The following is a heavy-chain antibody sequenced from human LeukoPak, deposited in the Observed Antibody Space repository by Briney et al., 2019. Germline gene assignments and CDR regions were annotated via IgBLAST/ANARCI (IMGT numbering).Heavy chain of an antibody. CDR2: TTGSGAAT. V-gene: IGHV3-23*01. CDR1: GFSFSSYA. D-gene: IGHD2-2*01. Sequence: GGSLRLSCAASGFSFSSYATTWVRQAPGKGLEWVSTTTGSGAATYYADSVKGRVTISRDNSKNTLYLQMNSLRADDTAVYYCARVGAFCTSASCPSDYWGQGTLVTVSS. J-gene: IGHJ4*02. CDR3: ARVGAFCTSASCPSDY.